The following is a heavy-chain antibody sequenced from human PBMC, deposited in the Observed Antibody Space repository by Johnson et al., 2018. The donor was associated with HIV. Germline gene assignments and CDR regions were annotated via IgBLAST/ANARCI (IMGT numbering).Heavy chain of an antibody. Sequence: VQLVESGGGLVQPGGSLRLSCAASGLTVSGNYMNWVRQAPGKGLEWVSVIYSDGGTYYADSVQGRFTLSRDNSQNTLYLQMNSLRAEDTAVYYCARDAPNFFSSSCVRDVSFDILGPGTMVTVSS. J-gene: IGHJ3*02. D-gene: IGHD2-2*01. CDR1: GLTVSGNY. V-gene: IGHV3-66*01. CDR3: ARDAPNFFSSSCVRDVSFDI. CDR2: IYSDGGT.